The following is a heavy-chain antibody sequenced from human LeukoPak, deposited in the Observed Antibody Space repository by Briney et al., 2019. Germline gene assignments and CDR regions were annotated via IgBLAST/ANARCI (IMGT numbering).Heavy chain of an antibody. CDR3: ARQPDYFYMDV. CDR2: IYYSGSA. Sequence: KPSETLSLTCTVSGGSISSTNYYWGWIRQPRGKGLEWIGNIYYSGSAYCNPSLRSRVTISVDTSKKQFSLKLSSVTAADTAVYFCARQPDYFYMDVWGKGTTVTVSS. J-gene: IGHJ6*03. V-gene: IGHV4-39*01. CDR1: GGSISSTNYY.